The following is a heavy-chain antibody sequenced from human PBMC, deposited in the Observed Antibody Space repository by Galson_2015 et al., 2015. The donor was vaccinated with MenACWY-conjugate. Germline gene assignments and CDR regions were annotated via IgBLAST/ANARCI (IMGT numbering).Heavy chain of an antibody. CDR1: GFTFSSYA. CDR3: AQILGSTTWFPSFIRGMDV. V-gene: IGHV3-33*03. CDR2: IWYDGSKT. J-gene: IGHJ6*02. Sequence: SLRLSCAASGFTFSSYAMHWVRQAPGKGLEWVAVIWYDGSKTYYADSVKGRFTISRDTSNSQVVLTMTNVDPLDTGTYFCAQILGSTTWFPSFIRGMDVWGQGTTVTVSS. D-gene: IGHD6-13*01.